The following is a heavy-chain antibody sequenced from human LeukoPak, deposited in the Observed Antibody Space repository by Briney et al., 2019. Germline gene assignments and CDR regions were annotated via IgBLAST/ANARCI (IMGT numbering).Heavy chain of an antibody. Sequence: GGSLRLSCAASGFTFSSYSMNWVRQAPGKGLEWVSSISSSSSYIYYADSVKGRFTISRDNAKNSLYLQMNSLRAEDTAVYYCARGPKWLRQYYFDYWGQGTLVTVSS. CDR1: GFTFSSYS. CDR3: ARGPKWLRQYYFDY. V-gene: IGHV3-21*01. J-gene: IGHJ4*02. D-gene: IGHD5-12*01. CDR2: ISSSSSYI.